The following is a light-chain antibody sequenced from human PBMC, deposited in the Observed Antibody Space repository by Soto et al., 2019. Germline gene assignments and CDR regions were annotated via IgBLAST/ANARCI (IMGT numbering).Light chain of an antibody. CDR2: GGS. J-gene: IGKJ1*01. V-gene: IGKV3-20*01. CDR1: QSVDSNY. CDR3: QQYSSGM. Sequence: IVLTQSPGTLSLSPGERATLSCRASQSVDSNYLAWYQQKPGQAPRLLIYGGSRRATGIPDRFSGGGSGTAFTLTIRSLEPEDYAVYDCQQYSSGMFGKGTKVEI.